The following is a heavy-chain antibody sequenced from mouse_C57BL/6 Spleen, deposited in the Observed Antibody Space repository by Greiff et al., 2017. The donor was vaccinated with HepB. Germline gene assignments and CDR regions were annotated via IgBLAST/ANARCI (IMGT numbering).Heavy chain of an antibody. CDR1: GYSFTDYN. CDR3: ARGASGYYGNYDGGWFAY. D-gene: IGHD2-1*01. CDR2: INPNYGTT. V-gene: IGHV1-39*01. J-gene: IGHJ3*01. Sequence: VQLQQSGPELVKPGASVKISCKASGYSFTDYNMNWVKQSNGKSLEWIGVINPNYGTTSYNQKFKGKATLTVDQSSSTAYMKLNSLTSEDSGVYYCARGASGYYGNYDGGWFAYWGQGTLVTVSA.